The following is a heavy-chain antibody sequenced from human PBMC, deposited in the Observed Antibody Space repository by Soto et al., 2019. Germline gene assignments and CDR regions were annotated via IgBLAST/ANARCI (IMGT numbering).Heavy chain of an antibody. J-gene: IGHJ4*02. D-gene: IGHD6-13*01. CDR3: ARYIGAAGYFDY. Sequence: SETLPLTCTVSGGSISSGSYYWGWIRQPPGKGLEWIGSIYYSGSTYYNPSLKSRVTISVDTSKNQFSLKLSSVTAADTAVYYCARYIGAAGYFDYWGQGTLVTVS. CDR1: GGSISSGSYY. V-gene: IGHV4-39*01. CDR2: IYYSGST.